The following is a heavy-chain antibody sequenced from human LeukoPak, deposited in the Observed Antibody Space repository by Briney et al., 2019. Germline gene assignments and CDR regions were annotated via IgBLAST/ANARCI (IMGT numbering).Heavy chain of an antibody. CDR3: ARDLQYYDFWSGYPPDYYYGMDV. V-gene: IGHV1-2*02. CDR1: GCTFTGYY. J-gene: IGHJ6*02. CDR2: INPNSGGT. Sequence: ASVKVSCKASGCTFTGYYMHWVRQAPGQGLEWMGWINPNSGGTNYAQKFQGRVTMTRDTSISTAYMELSRLRSDDTAVYYCARDLQYYDFWSGYPPDYYYGMDVWGQGTTVTVSS. D-gene: IGHD3-3*01.